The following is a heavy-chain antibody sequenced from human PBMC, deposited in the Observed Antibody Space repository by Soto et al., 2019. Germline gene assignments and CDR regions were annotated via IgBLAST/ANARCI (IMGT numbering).Heavy chain of an antibody. CDR1: GFTFDDYA. J-gene: IGHJ6*01. Sequence: EVQLVESGGGLVQPGRSLRLSCAASGFTFDDYAMHWVRQAPGKGLEWVSGISWNSGSIDYADSVKGRFTISRDNAKNSLYLPMNSLRAEDTALYYCAKDTRSSRDYYYYGMDVWGQGTTVTVSS. V-gene: IGHV3-9*01. CDR2: ISWNSGSI. CDR3: AKDTRSSRDYYYYGMDV. D-gene: IGHD6-13*01.